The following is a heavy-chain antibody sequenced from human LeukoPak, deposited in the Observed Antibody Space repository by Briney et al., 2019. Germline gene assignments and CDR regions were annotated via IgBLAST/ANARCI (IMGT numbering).Heavy chain of an antibody. V-gene: IGHV2-5*02. J-gene: IGHJ4*02. CDR3: AHGQTGVDQFDY. D-gene: IGHD3-3*01. CDR2: SYWDDDK. CDR1: GFSLSTSGVC. Sequence: SGPTLVNPTQTLTLTCTFSGFSLSTSGVCVGWIRQPSGKALEWLALSYWDDDKRYSPSLKSRLTITKDTSKNQVVLTMTNMDPVDTATYYCAHGQTGVDQFDYWGQGTLVTVSS.